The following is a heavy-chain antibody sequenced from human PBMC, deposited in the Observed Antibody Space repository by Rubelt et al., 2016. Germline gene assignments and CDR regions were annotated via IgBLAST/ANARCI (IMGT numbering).Heavy chain of an antibody. J-gene: IGHJ5*02. Sequence: QVQLVQSGAEVKKPGSSVKVSCKASGGTFSSYAISWVRQAPGQGLEWMGRMIPILGIANYAQKFQGRVPITADKSTSTAYMELSSLRSEDTAVYYCARIKEDWFDPWGQGTLVTVSS. CDR1: GGTFSSYA. CDR2: MIPILGIA. V-gene: IGHV1-69*04. CDR3: ARIKEDWFDP.